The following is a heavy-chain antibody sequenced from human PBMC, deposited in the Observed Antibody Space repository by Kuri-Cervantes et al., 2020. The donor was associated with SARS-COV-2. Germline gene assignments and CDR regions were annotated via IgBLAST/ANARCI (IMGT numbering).Heavy chain of an antibody. CDR1: GGSISSGGYY. D-gene: IGHD3-3*01. J-gene: IGHJ5*02. CDR2: IYYSGST. Sequence: SETLSLTCTVSGGSISSGGYYWSWIRQHPGKGLEWIGYIYYSGSTYYNPSLKSRVTISVDTSKNQFSLKLSSVTAADTAVYYCARAKMGFLEWDNWFAPWGPGNLVNFSS. CDR3: ARAKMGFLEWDNWFAP. V-gene: IGHV4-31*03.